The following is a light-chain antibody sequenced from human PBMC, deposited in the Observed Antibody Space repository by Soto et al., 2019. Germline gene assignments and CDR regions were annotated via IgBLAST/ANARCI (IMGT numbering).Light chain of an antibody. J-gene: IGLJ2*01. CDR3: ISYTSSSTPVV. Sequence: QSALTQPASVSGSPGQSITISCTGTSSDVGGYNYVSWYQQHPGKAPKLMIYEVSNRPSGASNRFSGSKSGNTASLTISGLQAEDEADYYCISYTSSSTPVVFGGGTKLTVL. V-gene: IGLV2-14*01. CDR1: SSDVGGYNY. CDR2: EVS.